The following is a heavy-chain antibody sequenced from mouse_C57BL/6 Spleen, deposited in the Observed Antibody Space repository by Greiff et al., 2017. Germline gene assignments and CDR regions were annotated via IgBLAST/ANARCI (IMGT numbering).Heavy chain of an antibody. V-gene: IGHV5-17*01. D-gene: IGHD1-1*01. Sequence: DVKLVESGGGLVKPGGSLKLSCAASGFTFSDYGMHWVRQAPEKGLEWVAYISSGSSTIYYADTVKGRFTISRDNAKNTLFLLMTSLRSEDTAMYYCARPGTTVVGWYFDVWGTGTTVTVSS. CDR2: ISSGSSTI. CDR1: GFTFSDYG. J-gene: IGHJ1*03. CDR3: ARPGTTVVGWYFDV.